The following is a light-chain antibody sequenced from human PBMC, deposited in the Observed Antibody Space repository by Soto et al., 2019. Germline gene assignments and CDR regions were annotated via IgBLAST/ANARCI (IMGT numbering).Light chain of an antibody. Sequence: EIVMTQSPATLSVSPGERATLSCRASQSVSSNLAWYQQKPGQAPRLLIYGASTRATGTPARFSGSGSGTEFTLTISSLQSEDFAVFYCLQYNNWWTFGQGTMVDIK. J-gene: IGKJ1*01. CDR3: LQYNNWWT. CDR1: QSVSSN. CDR2: GAS. V-gene: IGKV3-15*01.